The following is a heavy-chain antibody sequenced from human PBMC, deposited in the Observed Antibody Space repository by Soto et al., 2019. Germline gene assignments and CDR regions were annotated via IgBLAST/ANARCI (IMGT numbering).Heavy chain of an antibody. CDR3: ARVSVPTTVTTSNWFDP. D-gene: IGHD4-17*01. J-gene: IGHJ5*02. Sequence: ASVKVSCKASGYTFTTYYMHWVRQAPGQGLEWVGIINPSGGSTNYAQRFQGRVTMTSDTSTSTVYMELSSLRTDDTAVYYCARVSVPTTVTTSNWFDPWGQGTLVTVYS. V-gene: IGHV1-46*01. CDR2: INPSGGST. CDR1: GYTFTTYY.